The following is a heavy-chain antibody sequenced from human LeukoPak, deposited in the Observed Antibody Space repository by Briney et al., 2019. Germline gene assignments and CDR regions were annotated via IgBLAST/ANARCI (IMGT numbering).Heavy chain of an antibody. D-gene: IGHD4-17*01. CDR2: IFYSGST. CDR1: GGSISSYY. V-gene: IGHV4-59*08. J-gene: IGHJ4*02. CDR3: ARGGTMTTVPL. Sequence: PSETLSLTCTVFGGSISSYYWSWIRQPPGKGLEWIGYIFYSGSTNYNPSLKSRVTISVDTSKNQFSLKLSSVTAADTAVYYCARGGTMTTVPLWGQGTLVTVSS.